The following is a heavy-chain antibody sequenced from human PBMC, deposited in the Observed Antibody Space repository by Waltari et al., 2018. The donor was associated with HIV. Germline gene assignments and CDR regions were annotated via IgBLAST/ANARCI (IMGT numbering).Heavy chain of an antibody. D-gene: IGHD3-22*01. J-gene: IGHJ6*02. CDR1: GGSISSYY. CDR2: IYYSGST. CDR3: ARVPYYDSSGSNYYYYYGMDV. Sequence: QVQLQESGPGLVKPSETLSLTCTVSGGSISSYYWSWIRQPTGKGLEWIGYIYYSGSTNYNPSLKSRVTISVDTSKNQFSLKLSSVTAADTAVYYCARVPYYDSSGSNYYYYYGMDVWGQGTTVTVSS. V-gene: IGHV4-59*01.